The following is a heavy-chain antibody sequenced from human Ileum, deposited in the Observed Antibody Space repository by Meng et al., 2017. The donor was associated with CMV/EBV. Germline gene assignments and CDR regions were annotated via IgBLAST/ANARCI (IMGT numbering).Heavy chain of an antibody. CDR2: ITSSGSNI. J-gene: IGHJ4*02. V-gene: IGHV3-21*01. Sequence: SGVTFRIDERHWIRQAPGKRLVWVSSITSSGSNIYYADSLKGRFTISRDNAKNSLHLQINGLRPEDTAVYYCARKSPSPVAARHFDYWGQGALVTVSS. CDR1: GVTFRIDE. CDR3: ARKSPSPVAARHFDY. D-gene: IGHD6-6*01.